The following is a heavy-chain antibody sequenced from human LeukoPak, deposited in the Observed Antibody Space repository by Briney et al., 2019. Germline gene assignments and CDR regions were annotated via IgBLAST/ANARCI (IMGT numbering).Heavy chain of an antibody. CDR2: INPNCGVT. CDR1: GYTFTSYY. Sequence: ASVKVSCKASGYTFTSYYMHWVRQAPGQGLEWMGWINPNCGVTNYAQKFQGRVTVTSDMSISTAYMELSRLRSDDTAIYYCARDSVDRRSHPRFLEWSDYYHYYMDVWGKGTTVTVSS. CDR3: ARDSVDRRSHPRFLEWSDYYHYYMDV. J-gene: IGHJ6*03. D-gene: IGHD3-3*01. V-gene: IGHV1-2*02.